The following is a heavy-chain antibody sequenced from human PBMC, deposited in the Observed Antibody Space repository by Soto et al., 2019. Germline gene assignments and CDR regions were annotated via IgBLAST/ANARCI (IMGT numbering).Heavy chain of an antibody. V-gene: IGHV4-59*08. CDR1: GGSISSYY. CDR2: IYYSGST. Sequence: QVQLQESGPGLVKPSETLSLTCTVSGGSISSYYWSWIRQPPGKGLEWIGYIYYSGSTNYNPSLKGPVTISVDTSKHQFYLKLSSVTAADTAVYYCARQRSDIVVVPAAPRGVYYYYMDVWGKGTTVTVSS. CDR3: ARQRSDIVVVPAAPRGVYYYYMDV. J-gene: IGHJ6*03. D-gene: IGHD2-2*01.